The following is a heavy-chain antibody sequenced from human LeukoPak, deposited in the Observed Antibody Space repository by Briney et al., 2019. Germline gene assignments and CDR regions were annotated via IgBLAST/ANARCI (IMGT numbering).Heavy chain of an antibody. CDR2: ISGSGGST. J-gene: IGHJ3*02. CDR1: GFTFSSCA. D-gene: IGHD3-3*01. Sequence: GGSLRLSCAASGFTFSSCAMSWVRQAPGKGLEWVSAISGSGGSTYYADSVKGRFTISRDNSKNTLYLQMNSLRAEDTAVYYCAKDYPSTVYYDFWSGYYKEAFDIWGQGTMVTVSS. CDR3: AKDYPSTVYYDFWSGYYKEAFDI. V-gene: IGHV3-23*01.